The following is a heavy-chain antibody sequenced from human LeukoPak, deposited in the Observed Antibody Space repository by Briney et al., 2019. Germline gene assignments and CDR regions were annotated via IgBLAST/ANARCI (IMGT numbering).Heavy chain of an antibody. V-gene: IGHV3-9*01. J-gene: IGHJ6*02. CDR1: GFTFDDYA. Sequence: GGSLRLSCAASGFTFDDYAMHWVRQAPGKGLEWVSGISWNSGSIGYADSVKGRFTISRDNAKNSLYLQVNSLRAEVTALYYCAKDTCSGGSCYVYYFYGMDVWGQGTTVTVSS. CDR3: AKDTCSGGSCYVYYFYGMDV. D-gene: IGHD2-15*01. CDR2: ISWNSGSI.